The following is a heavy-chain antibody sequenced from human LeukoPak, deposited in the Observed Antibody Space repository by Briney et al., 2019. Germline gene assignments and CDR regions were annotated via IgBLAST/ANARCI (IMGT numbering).Heavy chain of an antibody. Sequence: ASVTVSCKASGYTFTDYYIYWVRQAPGQGLEWMGWANPKNGGTNYAQKFQGRVTMTSDTSISTAYMDLNSLKSDDTAVYYCARGSDDSIESAFDIWGQGTMVTVSS. CDR2: ANPKNGGT. CDR3: ARGSDDSIESAFDI. V-gene: IGHV1-2*02. D-gene: IGHD3-22*01. J-gene: IGHJ3*02. CDR1: GYTFTDYY.